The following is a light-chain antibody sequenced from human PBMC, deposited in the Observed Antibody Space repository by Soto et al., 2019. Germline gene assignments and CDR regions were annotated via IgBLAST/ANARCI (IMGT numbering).Light chain of an antibody. CDR1: QSVSSTY. CDR3: QQYGTSLT. J-gene: IGKJ4*01. CDR2: DVS. Sequence: EIVLTQSPATLSLSPGERATLSCAASQSVSSTYLGWYQQKPGLAPRLLIYDVSNRFTGIPDRFSGSGSATDFTLTISRLEPEDFAVYYCQQYGTSLTLGGGTKVEIK. V-gene: IGKV3D-20*01.